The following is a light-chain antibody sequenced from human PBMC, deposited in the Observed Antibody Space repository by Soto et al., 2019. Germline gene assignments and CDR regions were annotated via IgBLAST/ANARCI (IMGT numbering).Light chain of an antibody. CDR3: SSYTSSSTRV. CDR1: SSDVGAYDF. CDR2: EVS. J-gene: IGLJ1*01. Sequence: QSALTQPASVSGSPGQSITISCTGTSSDVGAYDFVSWYQQHPDKAPKLMIYEVSNRPSGVSNRFSGSKSVNTATLTISGLQAEDEADYYCSSYTSSSTRVFGTRTKSPT. V-gene: IGLV2-14*03.